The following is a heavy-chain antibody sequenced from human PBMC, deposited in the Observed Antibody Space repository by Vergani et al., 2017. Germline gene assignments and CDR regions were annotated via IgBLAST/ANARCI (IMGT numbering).Heavy chain of an antibody. J-gene: IGHJ3*02. Sequence: EVQLVESGGGLVQPGRSLRLSCAASGFTFDDYAMHWVRQAPGKGLEWVSGISWNSGSIGYADSVKGRFTISGDNAKNSLYLQMNSLRAEDTALYYCAKDICPITMIVVGDDAFDIWGQGTMVTVSS. CDR2: ISWNSGSI. CDR1: GFTFDDYA. D-gene: IGHD3-22*01. CDR3: AKDICPITMIVVGDDAFDI. V-gene: IGHV3-9*01.